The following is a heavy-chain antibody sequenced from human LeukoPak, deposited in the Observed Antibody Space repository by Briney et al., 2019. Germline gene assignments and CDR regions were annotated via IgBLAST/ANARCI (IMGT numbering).Heavy chain of an antibody. J-gene: IGHJ4*02. D-gene: IGHD6-13*01. Sequence: GGSLRLSCAASGFTFSNYAMTWVRQAPGKGLEWVSSIRGNGGNIYYADSVKGRFTNFRDNSKNTLYLQMNSLRVEDTAIYYCAKALRAAPGTTPGDYWGQGTLVTVSS. CDR2: IRGNGGNI. CDR3: AKALRAAPGTTPGDY. CDR1: GFTFSNYA. V-gene: IGHV3-23*01.